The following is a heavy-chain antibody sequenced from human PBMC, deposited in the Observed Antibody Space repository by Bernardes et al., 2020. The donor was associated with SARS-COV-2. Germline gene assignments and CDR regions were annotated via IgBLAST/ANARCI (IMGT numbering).Heavy chain of an antibody. V-gene: IGHV3-9*01. CDR1: GFTFDDYA. D-gene: IGHD1-26*01. J-gene: IGHJ4*02. CDR2: ISWNSGSI. Sequence: GGSLRLSCAASGFTFDDYAMHWVRQAPGKGLEWVSGISWNSGSIGYADSVKGRFTISRDNAKNSLYLQMNTLRAEDTALYYCAKGSSASYYKDFDYWGQGTLVTVSS. CDR3: AKGSSASYYKDFDY.